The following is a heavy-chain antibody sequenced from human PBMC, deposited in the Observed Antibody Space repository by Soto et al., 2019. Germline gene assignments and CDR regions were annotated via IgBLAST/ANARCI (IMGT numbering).Heavy chain of an antibody. CDR2: ISYDGSNK. J-gene: IGHJ6*02. D-gene: IGHD4-17*01. CDR1: GFTFSSYG. V-gene: IGHV3-30*18. CDR3: AKILQLGDYAYYYYGMDV. Sequence: QVQLVESGGGVVQPGRSLRLSSAASGFTFSSYGMHWVRQAPGKGLEWVAVISYDGSNKYYADSVKGRFTISRDNSKNTLYLQMNSLRAEDTAVYYCAKILQLGDYAYYYYGMDVWGQGTTVTVSS.